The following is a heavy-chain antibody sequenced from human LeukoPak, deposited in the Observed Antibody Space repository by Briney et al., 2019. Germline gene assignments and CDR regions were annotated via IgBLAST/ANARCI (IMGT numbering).Heavy chain of an antibody. CDR2: IRYDGSDK. CDR1: GFTFSSYG. D-gene: IGHD3-10*01. J-gene: IGHJ4*02. V-gene: IGHV3-30*02. Sequence: PGGSLRLSCAASGFTFSSYGMHWVRQAPGKGLEWVAFIRYDGSDKYYADSVKGRFTISRDNSKNTLYLQMNSRRAEDTAVYYCAKDSYGSGSYLGDYWGQGTLVTVSS. CDR3: AKDSYGSGSYLGDY.